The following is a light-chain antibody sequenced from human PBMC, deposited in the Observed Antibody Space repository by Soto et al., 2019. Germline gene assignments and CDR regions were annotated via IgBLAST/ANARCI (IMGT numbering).Light chain of an antibody. CDR2: AAS. J-gene: IGKJ2*01. CDR3: QQSYSTLSYT. V-gene: IGKV1-39*01. Sequence: DIQMTQSPSSLSASVGDRVTITCRASQSISSYLNWYQQKPGKAPKLLIYAASSLQSGVPSRFSGSGSGTDFTLIISSLQPEDFATYYCQQSYSTLSYTFGQGTKVDIK. CDR1: QSISSY.